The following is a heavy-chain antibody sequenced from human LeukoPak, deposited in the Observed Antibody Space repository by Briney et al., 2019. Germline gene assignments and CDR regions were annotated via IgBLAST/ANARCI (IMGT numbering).Heavy chain of an antibody. Sequence: SETLSHTCAVSGYSISSSNYWAWIRQPPGKGLEWIGHIYYSGSIYYNPSLKSRVTMSVDTSKNQFSLKLSSVTAVDTAVYYCARKATTGPTKAAFDIWGQGTMVTVSS. CDR1: GYSISSSNY. J-gene: IGHJ3*02. CDR2: IYYSGSI. CDR3: ARKATTGPTKAAFDI. D-gene: IGHD4-17*01. V-gene: IGHV4-28*05.